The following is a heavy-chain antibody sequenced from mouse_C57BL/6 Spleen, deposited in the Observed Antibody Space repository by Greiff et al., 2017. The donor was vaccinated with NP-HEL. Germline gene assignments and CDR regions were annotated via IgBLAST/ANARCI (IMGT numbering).Heavy chain of an antibody. CDR2: ISDGGSYT. D-gene: IGHD2-14*01. Sequence: EVMLVESGGGLVKPGGSLKLSCAASGFTFSSYAMSWVRQTPEKRLEWVATISDGGSYTYYPDNVKGRFTISRDNAKNNLYLQMSHLKSEDTAMYYCARDIEVLRDYAMDYWGQGTSVTVSS. CDR3: ARDIEVLRDYAMDY. CDR1: GFTFSSYA. V-gene: IGHV5-4*01. J-gene: IGHJ4*01.